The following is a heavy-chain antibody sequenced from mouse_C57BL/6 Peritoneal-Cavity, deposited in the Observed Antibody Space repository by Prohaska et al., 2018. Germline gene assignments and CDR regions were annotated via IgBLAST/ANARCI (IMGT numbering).Heavy chain of an antibody. J-gene: IGHJ1*03. D-gene: IGHD2-1*01. Sequence: EVQLLETGGGLVQPGGSRGLSCEGSGFTFSGFWMSWVRQTPGKTLEWIGDINSDGSEINYAPSIKDRFTIFRDNDKSTLYLQMSKVRSEDTATYFCMRYGNYWYFDVWGTGTTVTVSS. CDR2: INSDGSEI. CDR3: MRYGNYWYFDV. V-gene: IGHV11-2*01. CDR1: GFTFSGFW.